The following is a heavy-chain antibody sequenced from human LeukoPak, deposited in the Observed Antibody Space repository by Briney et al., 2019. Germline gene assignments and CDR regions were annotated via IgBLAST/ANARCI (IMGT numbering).Heavy chain of an antibody. J-gene: IGHJ3*02. CDR2: IYPHDSDT. Sequence: GESLKISCQGSGYSFTNYWIGWVRPMPGKGLEWMGIIYPHDSDTRYSPSFQGQVTISADKSINTAFLQWNSLKASGTAMYYCARGIVVVSATNAFDIWGLGTMVTVSS. CDR1: GYSFTNYW. D-gene: IGHD2-15*01. CDR3: ARGIVVVSATNAFDI. V-gene: IGHV5-51*01.